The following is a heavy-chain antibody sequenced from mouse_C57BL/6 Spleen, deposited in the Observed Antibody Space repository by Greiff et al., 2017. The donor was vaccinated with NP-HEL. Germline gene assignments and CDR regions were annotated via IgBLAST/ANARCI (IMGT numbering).Heavy chain of an antibody. CDR3: ARGYGSPYFDY. CDR2: IHPNSGST. J-gene: IGHJ2*01. D-gene: IGHD1-1*01. CDR1: GYTFTSYW. Sequence: QVQLQQPGAELVKPGASVKLSCKASGYTFTSYWMHWVKQRPGQGLEWIGMIHPNSGSTNYNEKFKSKATLTVDKSSSTAYMQHSSLTSEDSAVYYCARGYGSPYFDYWGQGTTLTVAS. V-gene: IGHV1-64*01.